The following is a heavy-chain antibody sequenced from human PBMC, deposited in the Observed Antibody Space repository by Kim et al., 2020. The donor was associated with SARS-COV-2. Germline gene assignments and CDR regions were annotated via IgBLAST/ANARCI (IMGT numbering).Heavy chain of an antibody. CDR2: INGGNGNT. D-gene: IGHD3-16*01. V-gene: IGHV1-3*01. J-gene: IGHJ6*02. Sequence: ASVKVSCKASGYSFTSYAMHWVRQAPGQRLEWMGWINGGNGNTKYSQKFQGRVTITRDTSASTAYMELSSLRSEDTAVYYCARLRGTNLYGMDVWGQGTTVTVSS. CDR1: GYSFTSYA. CDR3: ARLRGTNLYGMDV.